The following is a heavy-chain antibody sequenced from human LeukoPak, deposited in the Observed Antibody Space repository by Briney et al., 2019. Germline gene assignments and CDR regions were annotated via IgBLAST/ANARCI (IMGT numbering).Heavy chain of an antibody. CDR1: GDSVSSNNGA. CDR2: TYFRSRWYN. J-gene: IGHJ4*02. D-gene: IGHD6-19*01. Sequence: SQTISLTCAISGDSVSSNNGAWNWIRQSPSRGLEWLGRTYFRSRWYNDFAESMKGRMTIDPDTSKNQFSLQLTSVTPEDTAVYYCARDLGTTGWYTFDYWGQGTLVTVSS. V-gene: IGHV6-1*01. CDR3: ARDLGTTGWYTFDY.